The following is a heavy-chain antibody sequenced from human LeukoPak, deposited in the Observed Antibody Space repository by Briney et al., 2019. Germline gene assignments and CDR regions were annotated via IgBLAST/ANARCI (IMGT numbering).Heavy chain of an antibody. CDR2: ISGSGGST. V-gene: IGHV3-23*01. CDR1: GFTFSSYA. Sequence: GGSLRLSCAASGFTFSSYAMSWVRQAPGKGLEWVSAISGSGGSTYYADSVKGRFTISRDNSKNTLYLQMNSLRAEDTAVYYCAKMPVSYSSGWSNFDYWGQGTLVTVSS. CDR3: AKMPVSYSSGWSNFDY. J-gene: IGHJ4*02. D-gene: IGHD6-19*01.